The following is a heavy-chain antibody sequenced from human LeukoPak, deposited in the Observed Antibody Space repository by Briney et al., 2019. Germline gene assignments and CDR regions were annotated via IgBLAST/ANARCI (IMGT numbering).Heavy chain of an antibody. Sequence: GGSLRLSCAASGFTFSSYAMSWVRQAPGKGLEWVSAISGSGGSTYYADSVKGRFTISRDNSKNTLYLQMNSLRAEDTAVYYCARDLIHYGDYDYWGQGTLVTVSS. D-gene: IGHD4-17*01. J-gene: IGHJ4*02. V-gene: IGHV3-23*01. CDR2: ISGSGGST. CDR1: GFTFSSYA. CDR3: ARDLIHYGDYDY.